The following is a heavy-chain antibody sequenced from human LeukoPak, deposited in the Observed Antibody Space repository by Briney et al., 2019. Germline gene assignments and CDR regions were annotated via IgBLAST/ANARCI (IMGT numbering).Heavy chain of an antibody. J-gene: IGHJ6*02. CDR1: GGSVSSGNYY. CDR3: AREGSSSSYYYYGIDV. Sequence: PSETLSLTCTVSGGSVSSGNYYWSWIRQPPGKGLEWIGYIYYSGSTNYNPSLKSRVTISVETSKNQFSLKLSSVTAVDTAVYYCAREGSSSSYYYYGIDVWGQGTTVTVSS. V-gene: IGHV4-61*01. CDR2: IYYSGST. D-gene: IGHD6-6*01.